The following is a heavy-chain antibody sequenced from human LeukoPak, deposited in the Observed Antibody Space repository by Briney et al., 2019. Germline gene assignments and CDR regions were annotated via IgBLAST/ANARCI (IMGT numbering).Heavy chain of an antibody. CDR1: GFTFDDYA. J-gene: IGHJ4*02. Sequence: PGGSLRLSCAASGFTFDDYAMHWVRQAPGKGLEWVSGISWNSGSIGYADSVKGRFTISRDNAKNSLYPQMNSLRAEDTALYYCAKGGIAAATPMDYWGQGTLVTVSS. CDR3: AKGGIAAATPMDY. D-gene: IGHD6-13*01. CDR2: ISWNSGSI. V-gene: IGHV3-9*01.